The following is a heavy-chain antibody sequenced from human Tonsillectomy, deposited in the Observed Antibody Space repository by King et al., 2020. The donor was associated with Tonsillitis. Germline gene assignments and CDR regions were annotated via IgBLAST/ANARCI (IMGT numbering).Heavy chain of an antibody. D-gene: IGHD5-24*01. J-gene: IGHJ6*02. CDR1: GFTFSDYY. Sequence: VQLVESGGGLVKPGGSLRLSCAASGFTFSDYYMSWFRQALGKGLEWVSYISSSSSYTNYADSLKGRFTISRDTAKNSLYLQMNSLWAEDLAVYYCARTSRDGYNTHLYWYYYGVDVWRQGPTVTVFS. CDR2: ISSSSSYT. V-gene: IGHV3-11*06. CDR3: ARTSRDGYNTHLYWYYYGVDV.